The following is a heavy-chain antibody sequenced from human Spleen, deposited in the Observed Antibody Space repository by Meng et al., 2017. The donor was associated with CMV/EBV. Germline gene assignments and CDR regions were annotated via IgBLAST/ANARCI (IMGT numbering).Heavy chain of an antibody. CDR3: AREAAMTLVGTPHAFDM. V-gene: IGHV1-69*04. D-gene: IGHD4-23*01. CDR2: VIPLLGSG. Sequence: SVKVSCKASGGSFSSYAVSWVRQAPGQGLEWMGRVIPLLGSGKNAQRFQGRVTITSDKATGTSHLDLSSLTSEDTAVYFCAREAAMTLVGTPHAFDMWGQGTRVTVSS. CDR1: GGSFSSYA. J-gene: IGHJ3*02.